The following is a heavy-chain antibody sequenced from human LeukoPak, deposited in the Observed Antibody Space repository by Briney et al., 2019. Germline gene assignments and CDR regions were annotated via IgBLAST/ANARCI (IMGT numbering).Heavy chain of an antibody. J-gene: IGHJ3*02. CDR3: ARDFSHYYGSGSYFAFDI. CDR1: GYTFTSYG. V-gene: IGHV1-18*01. D-gene: IGHD3-10*01. Sequence: ASVKVSCKASGYTFTSYGISWVRQAPGQGLAWMGWISAYNGNTNYAQKLQGRVTMTTDTSTSTAYMELRSLRSDDTAVYYCARDFSHYYGSGSYFAFDIWGQGTMVTVSS. CDR2: ISAYNGNT.